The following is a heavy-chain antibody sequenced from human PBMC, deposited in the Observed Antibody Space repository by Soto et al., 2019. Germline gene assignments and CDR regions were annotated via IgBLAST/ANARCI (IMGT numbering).Heavy chain of an antibody. CDR3: ARIPLSGDSDLDY. J-gene: IGHJ4*02. D-gene: IGHD2-21*02. Sequence: SETLSLTCTVSGGSISSSYWSWIRQPPGKGLEYIGYIYYSGSTNYNPSLKSRVTISVDTSKNQFSLKLTSVTAADTAIYYCARIPLSGDSDLDYWGQGTLVTVSS. CDR2: IYYSGST. CDR1: GGSISSSY. V-gene: IGHV4-59*01.